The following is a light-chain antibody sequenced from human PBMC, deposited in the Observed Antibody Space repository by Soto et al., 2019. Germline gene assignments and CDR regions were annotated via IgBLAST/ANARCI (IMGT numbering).Light chain of an antibody. CDR3: AAWDDSLSGPLV. J-gene: IGLJ1*01. V-gene: IGLV1-47*01. Sequence: QPVLTQPPSASGTPGQRVTISCSGSTSNIGSNCVYWYQQLPGTAPKLLIYRNNQRPSGVPDRLSGSKSGTSASLAISGLRSEDEADYCCAAWDDSLSGPLVFGTGTQLTVL. CDR2: RNN. CDR1: TSNIGSNC.